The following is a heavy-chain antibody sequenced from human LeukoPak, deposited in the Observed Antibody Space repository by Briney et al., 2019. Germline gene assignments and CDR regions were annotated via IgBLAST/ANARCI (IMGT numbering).Heavy chain of an antibody. Sequence: GGSLRLSCAASGFTFSDYAMHWVRQAPGKELEYVSAISSNGGSIHYANSVKGRFTISRDNSKNTLYLQMDSLRAEDMAVYYCARDTCGCGSGWHLYWYFDLWGRGSLVTVSS. J-gene: IGHJ2*01. D-gene: IGHD6-19*01. CDR1: GFTFSDYA. V-gene: IGHV3-64*01. CDR2: ISSNGGSI. CDR3: ARDTCGCGSGWHLYWYFDL.